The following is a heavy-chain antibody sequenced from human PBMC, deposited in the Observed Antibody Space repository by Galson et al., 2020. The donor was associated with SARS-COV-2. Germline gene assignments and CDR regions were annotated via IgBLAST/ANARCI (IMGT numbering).Heavy chain of an antibody. CDR2: IYSGGST. Sequence: GESLKISCAASGFTVSSNYMSWVRQAPGKGLEWVSVIYSGGSTYYADSVKGRFTISRDNSKNTLYLQMNSLRAEDTAVYYCARDAPRIGYDSSGYSWGQGTLVTVSS. CDR1: GFTVSSNY. V-gene: IGHV3-66*01. CDR3: ARDAPRIGYDSSGYS. J-gene: IGHJ4*02. D-gene: IGHD3-22*01.